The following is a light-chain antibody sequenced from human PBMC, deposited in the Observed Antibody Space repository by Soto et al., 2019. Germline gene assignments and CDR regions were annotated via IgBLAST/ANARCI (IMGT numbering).Light chain of an antibody. CDR3: SSYTSSSFYV. Sequence: QSVLKQPASVSGSPGQSITISCTGTSSDVGGYNYVSWYQQHPGKAPKLMIYDVSNRPSGVSNRFSGSKSGNTASLTISGLQAEDEADYYCSSYTSSSFYVFGTGTKVTVL. J-gene: IGLJ1*01. CDR1: SSDVGGYNY. V-gene: IGLV2-14*01. CDR2: DVS.